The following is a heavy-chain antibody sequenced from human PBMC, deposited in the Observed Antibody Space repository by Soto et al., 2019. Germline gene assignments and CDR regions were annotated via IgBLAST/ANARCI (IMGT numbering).Heavy chain of an antibody. J-gene: IGHJ6*02. D-gene: IGHD4-17*01. CDR1: GFTFSSYS. CDR3: ARVYGDYRRYYYYGMDV. Sequence: GGSLRLSCAASGFTFSSYSMNWVRQAPGKGLEWVSSISSSSSYIYYADSVKGRFTISRDNAKNSLYLQMNSLRAEDTAVYYCARVYGDYRRYYYYGMDVWGQGTTVTVSS. CDR2: ISSSSSYI. V-gene: IGHV3-21*01.